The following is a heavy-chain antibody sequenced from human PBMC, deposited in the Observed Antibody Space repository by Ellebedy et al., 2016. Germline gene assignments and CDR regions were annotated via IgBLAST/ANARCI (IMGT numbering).Heavy chain of an antibody. CDR3: ASSQWELLQGDYYYYGMDV. Sequence: ASVKVSCKASGYTFTDYYIHWVRQAPGQGLEWMGWINAGNGNTKYSQKFQGRVTITRDTSASTAYMELSSLRSEDTAVYYCASSQWELLQGDYYYYGMDVWGQGTTVTVSS. J-gene: IGHJ6*02. D-gene: IGHD1-26*01. V-gene: IGHV1/OR15-3*02. CDR2: INAGNGNT. CDR1: GYTFTDYY.